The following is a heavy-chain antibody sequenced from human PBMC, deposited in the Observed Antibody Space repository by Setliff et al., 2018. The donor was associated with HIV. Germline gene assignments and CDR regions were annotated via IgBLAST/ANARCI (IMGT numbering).Heavy chain of an antibody. CDR1: GGSISSSSYY. Sequence: ETLSLTCTVSGGSISSSSYYWGWIRQPPGKGLEWIGSIYYSGSTYYNPSLKSRVTISVDTSKNQFSLKLSSVTAADTAVYYCARSPHGYFDWSHDAFDIWGQGTMVTVSS. CDR2: IYYSGST. V-gene: IGHV4-39*07. J-gene: IGHJ3*02. D-gene: IGHD3-9*01. CDR3: ARSPHGYFDWSHDAFDI.